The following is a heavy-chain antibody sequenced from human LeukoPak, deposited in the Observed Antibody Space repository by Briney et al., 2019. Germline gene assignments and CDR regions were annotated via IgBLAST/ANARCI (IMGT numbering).Heavy chain of an antibody. Sequence: ASVKVSCKASGYTFTTYGICWVRHPPAQGLEWMGWINAYNGNANYAQKLQGRVTITTDTSTSTPYMDLRSLRSDDTAVYYCARAVTDAYHEYWGQGTLVTVSS. CDR1: GYTFTTYG. CDR2: INAYNGNA. CDR3: ARAVTDAYHEY. D-gene: IGHD5-24*01. J-gene: IGHJ4*02. V-gene: IGHV1-18*01.